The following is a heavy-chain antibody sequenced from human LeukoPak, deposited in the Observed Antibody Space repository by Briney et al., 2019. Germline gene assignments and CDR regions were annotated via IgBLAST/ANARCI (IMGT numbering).Heavy chain of an antibody. CDR1: GGSISSGDYY. V-gene: IGHV4-30-4*01. CDR3: ARATVIKKHAFDI. D-gene: IGHD3-16*02. Sequence: SETLSLTCTVSGGSISSGDYYWSWIRQPPGKGLEWIGYIYYSGSTYYNPSLKSRVTISVDTSKNRFSLKLSSVTAADTAVYYCARATVIKKHAFDIWGQGTMVTVSS. J-gene: IGHJ3*02. CDR2: IYYSGST.